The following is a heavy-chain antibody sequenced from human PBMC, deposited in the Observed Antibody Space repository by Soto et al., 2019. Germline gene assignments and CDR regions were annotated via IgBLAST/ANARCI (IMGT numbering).Heavy chain of an antibody. CDR2: INHSGST. D-gene: IGHD5-18*01. V-gene: IGHV4-34*01. CDR3: EKRREQLWSQERGFRYYYYGMDV. CDR1: GGSFSGYY. J-gene: IGHJ6*02. Sequence: SETLSLTCAVYGGSFSGYYWSWIRQPPGKGLEWIGEINHSGSTNYNPSLKSRVTISVDTSKNQFSLKLSSVTAADTAVYYCEKRREQLWSQERGFRYYYYGMDVWGQGTTVTVSS.